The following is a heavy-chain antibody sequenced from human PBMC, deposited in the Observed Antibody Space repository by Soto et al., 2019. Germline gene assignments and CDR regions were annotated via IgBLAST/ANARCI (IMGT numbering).Heavy chain of an antibody. CDR3: ARGSGDVELSYYYGMDV. CDR1: GGSISSSNW. J-gene: IGHJ6*02. V-gene: IGHV4-4*02. CDR2: IYHSGST. D-gene: IGHD5-12*01. Sequence: KQSQTLSLTCAVSGGSISSSNWWSWVRQPPGKGLEWIGEIYHSGSTNYNPSLKSRVTMSVDKSKNQFSLKLGSVTAADTAVYYCARGSGDVELSYYYGMDVWGQGTTVTVSS.